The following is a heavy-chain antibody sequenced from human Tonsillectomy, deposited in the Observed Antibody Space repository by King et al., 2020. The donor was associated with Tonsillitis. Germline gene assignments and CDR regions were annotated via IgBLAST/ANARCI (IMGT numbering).Heavy chain of an antibody. CDR2: IYTSGIT. CDR1: GGSISSYY. D-gene: IGHD3-10*01. V-gene: IGHV4-4*07. Sequence: QLQESGPGLVKPSETLSLTCTVSGGSISSYYWSWIRQPAGKGLEWIGRIYTSGITNYNPSLKSRVTMSVETSQNQFSLKLSSVTAADTAVYYCARDWDYGSGSASLDYWGQGTLVTVSS. J-gene: IGHJ4*02. CDR3: ARDWDYGSGSASLDY.